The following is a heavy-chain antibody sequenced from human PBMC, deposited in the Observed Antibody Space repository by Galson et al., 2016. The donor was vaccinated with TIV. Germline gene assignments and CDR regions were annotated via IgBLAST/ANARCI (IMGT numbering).Heavy chain of an antibody. V-gene: IGHV1-18*04. CDR2: ISSCNGDT. J-gene: IGHJ6*02. Sequence: SVKVSCKASGYTFRNYGFSWVRQAPGQGLEWLGWISSCNGDTNYAHNLRGRLTMTTDSSTTTASMELRSLRSDDTAVHFCARARGSMTMRLVVDYHYGMDVRGQGPTVTVSS. CDR3: ARARGSMTMRLVVDYHYGMDV. CDR1: GYTFRNYG. D-gene: IGHD4/OR15-4a*01.